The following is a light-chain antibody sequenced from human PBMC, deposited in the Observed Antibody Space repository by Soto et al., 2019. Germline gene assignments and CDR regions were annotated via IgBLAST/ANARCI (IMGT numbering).Light chain of an antibody. Sequence: IQMTQSPSSLSASVGDRVTITCQASQDITNYLIWYQQKPGKAPKLLIYDPSSLRTGVSSRFSGSESGTHFTLTISSLQPEDIATYYCQQFDSVPCTFGQGTKLEIK. CDR2: DPS. CDR1: QDITNY. V-gene: IGKV1-33*01. CDR3: QQFDSVPCT. J-gene: IGKJ2*02.